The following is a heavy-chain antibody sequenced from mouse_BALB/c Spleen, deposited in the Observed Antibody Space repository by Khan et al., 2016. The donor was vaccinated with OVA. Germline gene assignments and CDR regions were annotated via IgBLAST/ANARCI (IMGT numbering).Heavy chain of an antibody. CDR2: IWGGGST. CDR3: AKGVWSYYFALDY. Sequence: QVQLKESGPGLVAPSQSLSITCTVSGFSLTDYGVSWIRQPPGKGLEWLGVIWGGGSTYYNPALKSRLSINKDNSKSQVFLKMNSLQTDDTAMYYCAKGVWSYYFALDYWGQGTSVTVSS. CDR1: GFSLTDYG. V-gene: IGHV2-6-5*01. J-gene: IGHJ4*01. D-gene: IGHD2-10*02.